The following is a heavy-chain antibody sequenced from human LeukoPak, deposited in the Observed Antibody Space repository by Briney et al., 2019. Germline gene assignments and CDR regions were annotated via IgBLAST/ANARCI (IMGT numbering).Heavy chain of an antibody. D-gene: IGHD5-24*01. J-gene: IGHJ4*02. Sequence: PGGSLRLSCAASGFAFSDHWMIWVRQAPGKGLEWVANINQDESKKYYVDSVEGRFTISRDNAKNSLYLQRNSLRAEDTAVYYCARDEGRWLQLPLDYWGQGTLVTVSS. CDR1: GFAFSDHW. V-gene: IGHV3-7*01. CDR3: ARDEGRWLQLPLDY. CDR2: INQDESKK.